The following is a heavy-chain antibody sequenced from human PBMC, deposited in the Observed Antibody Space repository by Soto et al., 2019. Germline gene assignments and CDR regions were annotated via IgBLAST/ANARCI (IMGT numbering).Heavy chain of an antibody. Sequence: SETLSLTCTVSGGSVSSGNYYWSWIRQPPGKGLEWIGFIYYTGSTSYNPSLKSRVTISMDTSKNQVVLALTNMDPVDTATYYCARYVATSPAGWFEPWGQGIPVTVSS. CDR3: ARYVATSPAGWFEP. CDR2: IYYTGST. V-gene: IGHV4-61*01. CDR1: GGSVSSGNYY. J-gene: IGHJ5*02. D-gene: IGHD3-10*02.